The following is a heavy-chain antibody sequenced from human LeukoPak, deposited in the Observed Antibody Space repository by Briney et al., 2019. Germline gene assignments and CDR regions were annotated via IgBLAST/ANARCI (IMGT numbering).Heavy chain of an antibody. CDR1: GGSISSSSYY. CDR3: ATRFLEWSSDAFDI. CDR2: IYYSGST. V-gene: IGHV4-39*07. J-gene: IGHJ3*02. D-gene: IGHD3-3*01. Sequence: SETLSLTCTVSGGSISSSSYYWGWIRQPPGKGLEWIGSIYYSGSTYYNPSLKSRVTISVDTSKNQFSLKLSSVTAADTAVYYCATRFLEWSSDAFDIWGQGTMVTVSS.